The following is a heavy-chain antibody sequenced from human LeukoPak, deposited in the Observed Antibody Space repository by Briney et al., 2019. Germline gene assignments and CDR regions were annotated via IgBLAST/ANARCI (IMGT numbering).Heavy chain of an antibody. Sequence: SGTLSLTCVVSGASIRNSHHYWVWIRQPPGTGLEWIGSIYSSGSTYYNQSLRTRVTISVDTSKNQFSLKLSSVTAADTAVYYCARVIRTSGYYSNPKSGSFDLWGQGSLVTVSS. CDR1: GASIRNSHHY. CDR3: ARVIRTSGYYSNPKSGSFDL. D-gene: IGHD3-3*01. V-gene: IGHV4-39*01. CDR2: IYSSGST. J-gene: IGHJ4*02.